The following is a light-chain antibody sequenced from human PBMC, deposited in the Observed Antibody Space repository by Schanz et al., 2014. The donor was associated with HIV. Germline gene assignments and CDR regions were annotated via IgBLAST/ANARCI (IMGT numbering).Light chain of an antibody. CDR3: VSYTGTNNPV. CDR2: NVN. J-gene: IGLJ2*01. V-gene: IGLV2-8*01. CDR1: SSDVGSYDY. Sequence: QSALIQPPSVSGSPGQSVTISCTGTSSDVGSYDYLSWFQQHPGTVPNPMIYNVNTQPSRVPDRFSGSKSGNAASMTVSGLQAEDEADYYCVSYTGTNNPVFGGGTKLTVL.